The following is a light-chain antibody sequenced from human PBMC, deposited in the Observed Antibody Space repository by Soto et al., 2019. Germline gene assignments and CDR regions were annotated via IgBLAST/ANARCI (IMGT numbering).Light chain of an antibody. CDR2: GAS. Sequence: DRVMTQSPDTLSASPGERVSLSCRASQSVNHNLAWYQQKPGQAPRLLIYGASTRATGSPARFSGSGSGTEFTLTISSLQSEDFEVYYCQQYNNWPITFGQGTRLEIK. CDR3: QQYNNWPIT. V-gene: IGKV3-15*01. J-gene: IGKJ5*01. CDR1: QSVNHN.